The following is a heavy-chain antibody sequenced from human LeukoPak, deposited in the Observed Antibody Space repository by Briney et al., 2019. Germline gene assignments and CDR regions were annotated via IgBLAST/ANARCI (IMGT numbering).Heavy chain of an antibody. CDR2: ISSSSSYI. CDR1: GFTFSSYS. V-gene: IGHV3-21*01. J-gene: IGHJ4*02. Sequence: PGGSLRLSCAASGFTFSSYSMNWVRQAPGKGLEWVSSISSSSSYIYYADSVKGRFTISRDNAKNSLYLQVNSLRAEDTAVYYCARGSDYGDYPSHPYWGQGTLATVS. CDR3: ARGSDYGDYPSHPY. D-gene: IGHD4-17*01.